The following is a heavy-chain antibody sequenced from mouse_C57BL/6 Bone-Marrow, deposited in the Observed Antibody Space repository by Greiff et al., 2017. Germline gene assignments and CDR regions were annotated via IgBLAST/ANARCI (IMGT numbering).Heavy chain of an antibody. D-gene: IGHD3-3*01. CDR1: GYTFPSYD. J-gene: IGHJ4*01. V-gene: IGHV1-85*01. CDR3: ARAGTGDAMDD. Sequence: QVQLQQSGPELVKPGASVKLSCKASGYTFPSYDINWVKQRPGQGLEWIGWIYPSDGSTKYNEKFKGKATLTVATSSSPAYMELHSLTSEDSAVDFWARAGTGDAMDDWGQGTSVTVSS. CDR2: IYPSDGST.